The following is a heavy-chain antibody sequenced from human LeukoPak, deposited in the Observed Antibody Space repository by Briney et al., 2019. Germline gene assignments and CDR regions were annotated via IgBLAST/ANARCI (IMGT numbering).Heavy chain of an antibody. CDR2: IKQDGSEK. CDR1: GFTFSSYW. V-gene: IGHV3-7*01. CDR3: ARDLGQRWLQFGYFDY. Sequence: PGGSLRLSCAASGFTFSSYWMSWVRQAPGKELEWVANIKQDGSEKYYVDSVKGRFTISRDNAKNSLYLQMNSLRAEDTAVYYCARDLGQRWLQFGYFDYWGQGTLVTVSS. D-gene: IGHD5-24*01. J-gene: IGHJ4*02.